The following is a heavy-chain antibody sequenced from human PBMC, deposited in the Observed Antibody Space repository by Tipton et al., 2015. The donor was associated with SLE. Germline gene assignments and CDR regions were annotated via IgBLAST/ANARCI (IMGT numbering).Heavy chain of an antibody. J-gene: IGHJ4*02. CDR3: ARRPPSSGYLYYFDY. D-gene: IGHD6-19*01. CDR1: GFTFSSYW. CDR2: IKQDGSEK. V-gene: IGHV3-7*03. Sequence: GSLRLSCAASGFTFSSYWMSWVRQAPGKGLEWVANIKQDGSEKYYVDSVKGRFTISRDNAKNSLYLQMNSLRAEDTALYYCARRPPSSGYLYYFDYWGQGTLVTVSS.